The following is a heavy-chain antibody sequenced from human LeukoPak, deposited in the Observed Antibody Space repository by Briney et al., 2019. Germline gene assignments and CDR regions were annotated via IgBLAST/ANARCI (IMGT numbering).Heavy chain of an antibody. J-gene: IGHJ4*02. Sequence: GASVKVSCKASGYTFTSYAMNWVRQAPGQGLEWMGIINPSGGSTSYAQKFQGRVTMTRDTSTSTVYMELSSLRSEDTAVYYCARRVPGDYGLDYWGQGTLVTVSS. CDR1: GYTFTSYA. V-gene: IGHV1-46*01. CDR2: INPSGGST. CDR3: ARRVPGDYGLDY. D-gene: IGHD4-17*01.